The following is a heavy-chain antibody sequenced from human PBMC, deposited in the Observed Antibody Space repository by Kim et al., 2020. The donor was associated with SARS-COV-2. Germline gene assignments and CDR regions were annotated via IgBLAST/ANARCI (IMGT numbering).Heavy chain of an antibody. Sequence: ASVKVSCKASGYTFTSYAMHWVRQAPGQRLEWMGWINAGNGNTKYSQKFQGRVTITRDTSASTAYMELSSLRSEDTAVYYCARGASYSGSYFHFQHWGQGTLVTVSS. D-gene: IGHD1-26*01. V-gene: IGHV1-3*01. CDR1: GYTFTSYA. J-gene: IGHJ1*01. CDR3: ARGASYSGSYFHFQH. CDR2: INAGNGNT.